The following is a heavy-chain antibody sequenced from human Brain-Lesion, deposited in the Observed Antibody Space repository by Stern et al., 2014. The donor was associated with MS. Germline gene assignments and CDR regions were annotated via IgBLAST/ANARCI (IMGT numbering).Heavy chain of an antibody. Sequence: VQLVESGPGLVKPSETLSLTCTVAGGSVSSTSYAWAWIRQPPGKGLEWIGTIYYSGNTYYSPSPKSRLTISLDTSKNQFSLQLRFGTAADTAVYYCAGEEDIRYCSGGSCTGNWFDPWGQGTLVTVSS. D-gene: IGHD2-15*01. J-gene: IGHJ5*02. CDR1: GGSVSSTSYA. V-gene: IGHV4-39*01. CDR3: AGEEDIRYCSGGSCTGNWFDP. CDR2: IYYSGNT.